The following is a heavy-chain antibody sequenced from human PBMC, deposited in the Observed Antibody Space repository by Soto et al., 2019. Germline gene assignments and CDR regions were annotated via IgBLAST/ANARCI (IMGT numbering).Heavy chain of an antibody. D-gene: IGHD2-2*01. CDR3: ARVLRGVPNWFDP. J-gene: IGHJ5*02. Sequence: SETLSLTCTVSGGSISSYYWSWIRQPPGEGLEWIGYIYYSGSTNYNPSLKSRVTISVDTSKNQFSLKLSSVTAADTAVYYCARVLRGVPNWFDPWGRGTLVTVSS. CDR2: IYYSGST. CDR1: GGSISSYY. V-gene: IGHV4-59*01.